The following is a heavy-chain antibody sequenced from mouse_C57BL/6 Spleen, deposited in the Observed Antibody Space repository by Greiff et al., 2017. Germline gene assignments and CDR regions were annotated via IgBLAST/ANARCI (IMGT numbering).Heavy chain of an antibody. V-gene: IGHV1-82*01. D-gene: IGHD2-3*01. CDR2: IYPGDGDT. J-gene: IGHJ4*01. CDR3: ARDGGPYAMDY. Sequence: VQLQQSGPELVKPGASVKISCKASGYAFSSSWMNWVKQRPGKGLEWIGRIYPGDGDTNYNGKLKGKATLTADKSSSTAYMQLSSLTSEDSAVYFCARDGGPYAMDYWGQGTSVTVSS. CDR1: GYAFSSSW.